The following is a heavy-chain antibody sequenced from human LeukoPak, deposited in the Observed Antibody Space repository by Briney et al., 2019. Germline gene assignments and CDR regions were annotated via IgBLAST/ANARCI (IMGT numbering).Heavy chain of an antibody. CDR3: ARESDVGKDFDC. D-gene: IGHD1-1*01. Sequence: SETLSLTCTVSGGSISSYYWSWIRQPPGKGLEWIGYIYYSGSTNYNPSLKSRVTISVDTSKNQFSLKLSSVTAADTAVYYCARESDVGKDFDCWGQGTLVTVSS. CDR1: GGSISSYY. CDR2: IYYSGST. J-gene: IGHJ4*02. V-gene: IGHV4-59*01.